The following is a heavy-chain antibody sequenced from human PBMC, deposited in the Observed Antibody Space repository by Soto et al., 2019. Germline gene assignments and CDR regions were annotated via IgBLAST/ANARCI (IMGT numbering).Heavy chain of an antibody. D-gene: IGHD1-1*01. CDR2: FDPEDGET. Sequence: ASVKVSCKVSGYTLTELSMHWVRQAPGKGLEWMGGFDPEDGETIYAQKFQGRVTMTEDTSTDTAYMELSSLRSEDTAVYYCATDFTARKLEPISYLGYYYYYGMDVWGQGTTVTVSS. J-gene: IGHJ6*02. CDR3: ATDFTARKLEPISYLGYYYYYGMDV. V-gene: IGHV1-24*01. CDR1: GYTLTELS.